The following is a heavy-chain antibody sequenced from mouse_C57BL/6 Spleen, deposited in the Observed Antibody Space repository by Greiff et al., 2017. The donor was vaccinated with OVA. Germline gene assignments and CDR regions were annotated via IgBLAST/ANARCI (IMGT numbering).Heavy chain of an antibody. V-gene: IGHV5-12*01. CDR2: ISNGGGST. CDR1: GFTFSDYY. Sequence: EVQRVESGGGLVQPGGSLKLSCAASGFTFSDYYMYWVRQTPEKRLEWVAYISNGGGSTYYPDTVKGRFTISRDNAKNTLYLQMSRLKSEDTAMYYCARHEDWAWFAYWGQGTLVTVSA. D-gene: IGHD4-1*01. CDR3: ARHEDWAWFAY. J-gene: IGHJ3*01.